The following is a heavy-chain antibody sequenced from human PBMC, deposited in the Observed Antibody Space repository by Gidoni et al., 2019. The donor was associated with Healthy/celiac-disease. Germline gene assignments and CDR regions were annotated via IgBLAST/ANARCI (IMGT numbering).Heavy chain of an antibody. J-gene: IGHJ4*02. V-gene: IGHV3-64D*06. D-gene: IGHD6-19*01. CDR3: VKDRVSSGWHFDY. CDR2: ISSNGGST. CDR1: GFTFSSYA. Sequence: EVQLVESGGGLVQPGGSLRLSCSASGFTFSSYAMQWVRQAPGKGLEYVSAISSNGGSTYYADSAKGRFTISRDNSKNTLYLQMSSLRAEDTAVYYCVKDRVSSGWHFDYWGQGTLVTVSS.